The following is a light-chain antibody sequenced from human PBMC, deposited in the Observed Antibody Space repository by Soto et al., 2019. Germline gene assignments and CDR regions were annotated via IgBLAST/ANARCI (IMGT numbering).Light chain of an antibody. V-gene: IGLV2-14*01. CDR2: EVS. CDR1: SSDVGGYNY. CDR3: SSYTSSTSLDV. Sequence: QSVLTQPASVSGSPGQSITISCTGTSSDVGGYNYVSWYQQHPGKAPKLMIYEVSNRPSGVSIRFSGSKSGNTASLTISGLQAEDEADYYCSSYTSSTSLDVFGTGTQLTVL. J-gene: IGLJ1*01.